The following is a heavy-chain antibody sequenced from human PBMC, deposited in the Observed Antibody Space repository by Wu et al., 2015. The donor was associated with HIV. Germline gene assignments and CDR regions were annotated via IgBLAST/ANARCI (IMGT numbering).Heavy chain of an antibody. V-gene: IGHV1-69*13. CDR1: GATFTSYA. Sequence: QVQLLQSGAEVKNPGSSVRVSCKASGATFTSYALSWVRQAPGQGLEWMGRLIPMYGTANYAQKFQGRVTTTADESTSTAYMDVSSLRSDDTAVYYCAGGGGRTSMDPFDFWGQGTLVTVSS. CDR2: LIPMYGTA. J-gene: IGHJ4*02. D-gene: IGHD5-18*01. CDR3: AGGGGRTSMDPFDF.